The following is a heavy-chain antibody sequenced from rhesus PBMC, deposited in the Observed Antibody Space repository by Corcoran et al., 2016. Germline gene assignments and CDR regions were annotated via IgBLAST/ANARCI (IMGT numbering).Heavy chain of an antibody. CDR3: ARKHYGSSYEHFDY. CDR1: GFSISTSGMG. D-gene: IGHD4-29*01. J-gene: IGHJ4*01. V-gene: IGHV2-174*01. Sequence: QVTLKESGPALVKPTQTLTLTCTFSGFSISTSGMGVGWIRQPPGKALEWLALIYWDDDKYYSTSLKSRLTNSKDTSKNQVVLTMTNMDPVDTATYYCARKHYGSSYEHFDYWGQGVLVTVSS. CDR2: IYWDDDK.